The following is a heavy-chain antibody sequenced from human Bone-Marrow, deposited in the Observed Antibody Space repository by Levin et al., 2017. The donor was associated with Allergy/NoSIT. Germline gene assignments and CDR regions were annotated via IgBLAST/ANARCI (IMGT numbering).Heavy chain of an antibody. D-gene: IGHD3-10*01. CDR2: ISYDGSNK. Sequence: LSLTCAASGFTFSSYGMHWVRQAPGKGLEWVAVISYDGSNKYYADSVKGRFTISRDNSKNTLYLQMNSLRAEDTAVYYCAKPYGSGRPTGYWGQGTLVTVSS. CDR3: AKPYGSGRPTGY. CDR1: GFTFSSYG. V-gene: IGHV3-30*18. J-gene: IGHJ4*02.